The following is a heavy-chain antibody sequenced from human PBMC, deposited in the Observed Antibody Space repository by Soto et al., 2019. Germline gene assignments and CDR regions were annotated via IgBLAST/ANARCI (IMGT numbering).Heavy chain of an antibody. CDR1: GGSFSGYY. D-gene: IGHD4-4*01. V-gene: IGHV4-34*01. CDR3: ARVNYLTVPIFDY. CDR2: INHSGST. Sequence: SETLSLTCAVYGGSFSGYYWSWIRQPPGKGLEWIGEINHSGSTNYNPSLKSRVTISVDTSKNQFSLKLSSVTAADTAVYYCARVNYLTVPIFDYWGQGTLVTVSS. J-gene: IGHJ4*02.